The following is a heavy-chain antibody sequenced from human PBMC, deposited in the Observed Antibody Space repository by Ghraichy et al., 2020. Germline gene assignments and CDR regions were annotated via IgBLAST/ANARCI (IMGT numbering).Heavy chain of an antibody. J-gene: IGHJ5*02. D-gene: IGHD6-13*01. Sequence: LSLTCAASGFTFSDYYMSWIRQAPGKGLEWVSYISSSGSTIYYADSVKGRFTISRDNAKNSLYLQMNSLRAEDTAVYYCAKSLTRSSWPLMFDPWGQGTLVTVSS. CDR1: GFTFSDYY. CDR3: AKSLTRSSWPLMFDP. CDR2: ISSSGSTI. V-gene: IGHV3-11*01.